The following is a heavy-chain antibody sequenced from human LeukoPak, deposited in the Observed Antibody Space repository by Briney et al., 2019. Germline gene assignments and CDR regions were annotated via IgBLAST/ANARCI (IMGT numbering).Heavy chain of an antibody. CDR1: GYSFTSYW. CDR2: IYPGDSDT. Sequence: GESLKISCKGSGYSFTSYWIGWARQMPGKGLEWMGVIYPGDSDTKYSPSFQGQATISADKSISTAYLQWTSLKASDTAKYYCARQYYDYIWGSYTANRYFDYWGQGTLVTVSS. D-gene: IGHD3-16*01. V-gene: IGHV5-51*01. J-gene: IGHJ4*02. CDR3: ARQYYDYIWGSYTANRYFDY.